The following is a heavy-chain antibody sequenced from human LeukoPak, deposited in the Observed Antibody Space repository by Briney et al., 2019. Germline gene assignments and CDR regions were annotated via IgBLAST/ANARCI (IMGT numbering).Heavy chain of an antibody. CDR2: IGTGDDT. V-gene: IGHV3-13*01. CDR1: GFTFSTYD. D-gene: IGHD2-15*01. CDR3: AREIRETVVTRHYYYGIDV. J-gene: IGHJ6*02. Sequence: PGGSLRLSCAASGFTFSTYDMHWVRQVTGIGLEWVSAIGTGDDTYYLGSVKGRFTISRENAKNVLYLQMSSLRAEDTAVYYCAREIRETVVTRHYYYGIDVWGQGTTVTVSS.